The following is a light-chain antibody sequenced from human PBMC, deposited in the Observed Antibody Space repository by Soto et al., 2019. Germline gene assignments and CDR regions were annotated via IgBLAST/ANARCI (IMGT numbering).Light chain of an antibody. CDR1: QSISSY. Sequence: IQMTQSPSSLSASVGDRVTITCRASQSISSYLNWYQQKPGKAPKLLIYAASSLQSGVPSRFSGSGSGTDFTLTISSLEPEDFAVYDCQQGSNWPPGLTFGGGTKVDI. CDR2: AAS. J-gene: IGKJ4*01. CDR3: QQGSNWPPGLT. V-gene: IGKV1-39*01.